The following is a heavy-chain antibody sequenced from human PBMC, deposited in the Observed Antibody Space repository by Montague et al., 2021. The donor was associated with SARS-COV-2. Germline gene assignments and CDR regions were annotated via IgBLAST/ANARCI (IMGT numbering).Heavy chain of an antibody. CDR2: IYYSGST. CDR3: ARVFPRWLQFDPYFDY. J-gene: IGHJ4*02. CDR1: GGSISSSSYY. Sequence: SETLSLTCTVSGGSISSSSYYWGCIRQPPGQGLEWIGSIYYSGSTYSNPSLKSRVTISEDTSKNQFSLKLSSVTAADTAVYYCARVFPRWLQFDPYFDYWGQGTLVTVSS. D-gene: IGHD5-24*01. V-gene: IGHV4-39*07.